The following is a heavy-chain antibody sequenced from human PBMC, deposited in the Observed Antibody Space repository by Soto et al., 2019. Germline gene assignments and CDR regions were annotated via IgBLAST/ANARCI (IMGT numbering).Heavy chain of an antibody. CDR3: ARGWPNRTGVGTRAYCYGGMDV. V-gene: IGHV3-30*04. J-gene: IGHJ6*02. D-gene: IGHD1-26*01. Sequence: QVQLVESGGGVVQPGRSLRLSCAASGFTFSSYAMHWVRQAPGKGLEWVAVITCDGSNKYYADSVKGRFTISRDNSKNYLYLHMKWLRVEDPAVDYCARGWPNRTGVGTRAYCYGGMDVWGQGTTVTVSS. CDR2: ITCDGSNK. CDR1: GFTFSSYA.